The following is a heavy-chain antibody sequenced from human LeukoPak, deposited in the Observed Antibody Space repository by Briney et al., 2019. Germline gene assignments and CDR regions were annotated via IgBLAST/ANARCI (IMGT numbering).Heavy chain of an antibody. J-gene: IGHJ3*02. D-gene: IGHD1-26*01. V-gene: IGHV1-69*13. CDR2: IIPIFGTA. CDR3: ARGYIVGATTRSLAAFDI. Sequence: SVKVSCKASGGTFSSYAISWVRQAPGQGLEWMGGIIPIFGTANYAQKFQGRVTITADESTSTAYMELSSLRSEDTAVYYCARGYIVGATTRSLAAFDIWGQGTMVTVCS. CDR1: GGTFSSYA.